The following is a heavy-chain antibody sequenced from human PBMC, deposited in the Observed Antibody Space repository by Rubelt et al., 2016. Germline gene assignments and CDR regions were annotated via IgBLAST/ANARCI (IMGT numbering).Heavy chain of an antibody. V-gene: IGHV4-59*01. Sequence: QVQLQESGPGLVKPSETLSLTCTVSGGSISSYYWSWIRQPPGKGLEWIGYIYYSGSTNYNPSLKWRTTIYGGTSKNPFCLKLSAVTASDTAVYYGASHIGGSSWLDPWGQGTLVIVSS. D-gene: IGHD6-6*01. J-gene: IGHJ5*02. CDR2: IYYSGST. CDR1: GGSISSYY. CDR3: ASHIGGSSWLDP.